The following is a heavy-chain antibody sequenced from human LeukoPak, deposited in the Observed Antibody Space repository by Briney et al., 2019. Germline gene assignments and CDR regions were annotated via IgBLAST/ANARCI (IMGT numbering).Heavy chain of an antibody. V-gene: IGHV1-2*02. Sequence: ASVKVSCKASGYTFTSYDINWVRQATGQGLEWMGWINPNSGGTNYAQKFQGRVTMTRDTSISTAYMELSRLRSDDTAVYYCARVLEWDSSSYYYYYMDVWGKGTTVTVSS. J-gene: IGHJ6*03. D-gene: IGHD1-26*01. CDR1: GYTFTSYD. CDR2: INPNSGGT. CDR3: ARVLEWDSSSYYYYYMDV.